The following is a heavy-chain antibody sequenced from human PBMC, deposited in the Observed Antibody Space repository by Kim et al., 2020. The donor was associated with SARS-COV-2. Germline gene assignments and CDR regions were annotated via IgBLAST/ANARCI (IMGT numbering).Heavy chain of an antibody. CDR2: ISYDGSNK. D-gene: IGHD5-18*01. CDR1: GFTFSSYA. Sequence: GGSLRLSCAASGFTFSSYAMHWVRQAPGKGLEWVAVISYDGSNKYYADSVKGRFTISRDNSKNTLYLQMNSLRAEDTAVYYCARDSRIQLWLGLLDYWGQGTLVTVSS. J-gene: IGHJ4*02. CDR3: ARDSRIQLWLGLLDY. V-gene: IGHV3-30-3*01.